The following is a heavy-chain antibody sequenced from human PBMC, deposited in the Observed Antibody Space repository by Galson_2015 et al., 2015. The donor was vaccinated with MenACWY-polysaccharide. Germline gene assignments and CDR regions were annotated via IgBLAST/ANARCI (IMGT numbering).Heavy chain of an antibody. V-gene: IGHV1-69*13. J-gene: IGHJ2*01. CDR1: GDTFRSYA. CDR2: IIPIFGSA. CDR3: ARSRSRGSPLLSFCSNP. Sequence: SVKVSCKASGDTFRSYAISWVRQAPGQGLEWMGGIIPIFGSANHAQKFQDRVTITADESTSTAYMELSSLRTEDTAVYYCARSRSRGSPLLSFCSNPGGR. D-gene: IGHD2/OR15-2a*01.